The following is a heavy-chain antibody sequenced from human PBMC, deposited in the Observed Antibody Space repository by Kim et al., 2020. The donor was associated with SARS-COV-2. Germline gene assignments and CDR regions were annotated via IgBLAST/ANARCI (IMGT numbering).Heavy chain of an antibody. CDR3: ARGLRGYSYYYYGMDV. J-gene: IGHJ6*02. Sequence: SLKSRVTISVDPSKNQCSLKLSSVTAADTAVYYCARGLRGYSYYYYGMDVWGQGTTVTVSS. D-gene: IGHD3-10*01. V-gene: IGHV4-34*01.